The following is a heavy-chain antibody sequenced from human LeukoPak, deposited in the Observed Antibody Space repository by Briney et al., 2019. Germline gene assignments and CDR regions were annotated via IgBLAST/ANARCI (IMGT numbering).Heavy chain of an antibody. J-gene: IGHJ3*02. CDR2: LSCSGGST. V-gene: IGHV3-23*01. CDR1: GFTFSSYA. Sequence: GGSLRLSCAASGFTFSSYAMSWVRPAPGKGLEWVSGLSCSGGSTYYADSVKGGFTISRDNSKNTLYLQMSSLRAEDTASYYCAKLEWELLDAFDIWGQGTMVTVSS. CDR3: AKLEWELLDAFDI. D-gene: IGHD1-26*01.